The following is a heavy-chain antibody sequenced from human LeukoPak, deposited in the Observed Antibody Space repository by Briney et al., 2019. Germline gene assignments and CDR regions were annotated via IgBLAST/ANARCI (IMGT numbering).Heavy chain of an antibody. CDR3: AKDGGMGLLWFGDNFDY. CDR2: ISGSGGST. Sequence: PGGSLRLSCAASGFTFSSYAMSWVRQAPGKGLEWVSAISGSGGSTYYADSVKGRFTISRDNSKNTLYLQMNSLRAEDTAVYYCAKDGGMGLLWFGDNFDYWGQGTLVTVSS. CDR1: GFTFSSYA. D-gene: IGHD3-10*01. J-gene: IGHJ4*02. V-gene: IGHV3-23*01.